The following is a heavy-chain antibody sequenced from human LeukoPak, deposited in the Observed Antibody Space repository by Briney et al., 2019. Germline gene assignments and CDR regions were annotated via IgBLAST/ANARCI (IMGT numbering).Heavy chain of an antibody. V-gene: IGHV3-7*03. CDR3: AKGGKSITGTTKPFDY. CDR1: GFTFSSYW. Sequence: GGSLRLSCAASGFTFSSYWMSWVRQAPGKGLEWVANIKQDGSEKYYVDSVKGRFTISRDNAKNSLYLQMNSLRAEDMALYYCAKGGKSITGTTKPFDYWGQGTLVTVSS. D-gene: IGHD1-7*01. CDR2: IKQDGSEK. J-gene: IGHJ4*02.